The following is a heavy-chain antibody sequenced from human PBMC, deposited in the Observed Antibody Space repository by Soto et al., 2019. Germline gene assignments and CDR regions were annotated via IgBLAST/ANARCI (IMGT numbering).Heavy chain of an antibody. J-gene: IGHJ4*02. V-gene: IGHV3-72*01. CDR2: TRNKAKSDTT. Sequence: EVQLVESGGGLVQPGGSLRLSCAASGFTISDDYMDWVRQAPGKGLEWVGRTRNKAKSDTTEYAASVRGRFTISRDDSKNPLYLQMDSVKTEDTAVYYCGRAQSYGGHYYFDSWGQGTLVTVSS. CDR3: GRAQSYGGHYYFDS. D-gene: IGHD4-17*01. CDR1: GFTISDDY.